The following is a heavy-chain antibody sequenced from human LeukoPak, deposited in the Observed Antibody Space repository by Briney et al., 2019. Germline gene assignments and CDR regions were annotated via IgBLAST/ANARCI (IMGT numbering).Heavy chain of an antibody. CDR3: ARRFGGYFDWLLYFDY. V-gene: IGHV4-34*01. Sequence: GSLRLSCAASGFTVSRNYMSWVRQPPGKGLEWIGEINHSGSTNYNPSLKSRVTISVDTSKNQFSLKLSSVTAADTAVYYCARRFGGYFDWLLYFDYWGQGTLVTVSS. CDR1: GFTVSRNY. J-gene: IGHJ4*02. CDR2: INHSGST. D-gene: IGHD3-9*01.